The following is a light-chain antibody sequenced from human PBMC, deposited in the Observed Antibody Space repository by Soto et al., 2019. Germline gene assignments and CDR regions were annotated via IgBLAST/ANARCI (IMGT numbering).Light chain of an antibody. CDR2: GTS. CDR1: QSIARAY. CDR3: QQYATSRWT. V-gene: IGKV3-20*01. J-gene: IGKJ1*01. Sequence: EIVLTQSPGTLSLSPGESATLSCRASQSIARAYLAWYQQKPGQAPRLLIYGTSTRATGIPDRFSGSGSGTDFTLAISRLEPEDFAVYYCQQYATSRWTCGQGTKVEIK.